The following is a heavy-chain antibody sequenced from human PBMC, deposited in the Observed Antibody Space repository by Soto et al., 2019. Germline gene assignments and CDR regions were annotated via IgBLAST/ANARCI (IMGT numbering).Heavy chain of an antibody. Sequence: PSQTLSLTYAITGDSVSSNSAGWSWVRQSPSRGLEWLGRTYYRSKWYYEYAVSVRGRITINPDTSKNQYSLQLNSVTPEDTAVYFCARGEQYSGRIFDYWGQGTLVTVSS. J-gene: IGHJ4*01. CDR3: ARGEQYSGRIFDY. V-gene: IGHV6-1*01. CDR2: TYYRSKWYY. D-gene: IGHD1-26*01. CDR1: GDSVSSNSAG.